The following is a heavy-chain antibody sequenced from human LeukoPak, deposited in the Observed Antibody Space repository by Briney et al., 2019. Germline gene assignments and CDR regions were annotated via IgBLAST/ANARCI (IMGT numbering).Heavy chain of an antibody. CDR1: GFTVSNNY. V-gene: IGHV3-66*01. CDR3: ARELYYDILTGHYVGHYGMDV. CDR2: IYSGGGT. D-gene: IGHD3-9*01. Sequence: GGSLRLSCAASGFTVSNNYMTWVRQAPGKGLEWVSVIYSGGGTYYADSVKGRFTISRDNSKNTLYLQMNRLRAEDTAVYYCARELYYDILTGHYVGHYGMDVWGQGTTVTVSS. J-gene: IGHJ6*02.